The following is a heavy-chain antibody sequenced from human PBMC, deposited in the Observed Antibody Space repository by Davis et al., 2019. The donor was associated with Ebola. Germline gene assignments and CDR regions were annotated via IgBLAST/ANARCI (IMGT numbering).Heavy chain of an antibody. CDR2: IYYSGST. J-gene: IGHJ4*02. V-gene: IGHV4-39*01. CDR1: GGSISSSSYY. D-gene: IGHD1-26*01. Sequence: SETLSLTCIVSGGSISSSSYYWGWIRQPPGKGLEWIGRIYYSGSTYYNPSLKSRVTISVDTSKNQFSLKLSSVTAADTAVYYCARGRQWELLVDYWGQGTLVTVSS. CDR3: ARGRQWELLVDY.